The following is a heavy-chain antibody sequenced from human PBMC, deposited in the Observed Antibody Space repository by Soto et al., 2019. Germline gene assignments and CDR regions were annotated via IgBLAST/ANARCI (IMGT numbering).Heavy chain of an antibody. J-gene: IGHJ6*03. CDR3: ARGGYEAARRGNYYYYYYMDV. CDR2: ISAYNGNT. Sequence: ASVKVSCKASGYTFTSYGISWVRQAPGQGLVRMGWISAYNGNTNYAQKLQGRVTMTTDTSTSTAYMGLRSLRSDDTAVYYCARGGYEAARRGNYYYYYYMDVWGKGTTVTVSS. V-gene: IGHV1-18*01. D-gene: IGHD6-6*01. CDR1: GYTFTSYG.